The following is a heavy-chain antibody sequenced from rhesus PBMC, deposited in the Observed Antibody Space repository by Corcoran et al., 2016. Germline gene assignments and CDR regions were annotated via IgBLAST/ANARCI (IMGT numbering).Heavy chain of an antibody. J-gene: IGHJ4*01. CDR3: ARKRQLGTFFDY. V-gene: IGHV2-174*01. Sequence: QVTLKESGPALVKPTQTLTLTCTFSGFSLTTSGMGVGWIRQPPGTALEWLALIYWDGDKRYRTSLKSRRTTSKDTSKNQVVLTMTNMDPVDTATDDCARKRQLGTFFDYWGQGVLVTVSS. D-gene: IGHD6-25*01. CDR1: GFSLTTSGMG. CDR2: IYWDGDK.